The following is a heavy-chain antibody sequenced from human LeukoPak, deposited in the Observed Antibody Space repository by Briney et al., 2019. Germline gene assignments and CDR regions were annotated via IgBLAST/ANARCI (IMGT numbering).Heavy chain of an antibody. J-gene: IGHJ5*02. D-gene: IGHD2-15*01. CDR2: IYTSGST. Sequence: SETLSLTCTVSGGSISSYYWSWIRQPPGKGLEWIGYIYTSGSTNYNPSLKSRVTISVDTSKNQFSLKLSSVTAADTAVYYCARRLRRGNWFDPWGQGTLVTVSS. CDR1: GGSISSYY. V-gene: IGHV4-4*09. CDR3: ARRLRRGNWFDP.